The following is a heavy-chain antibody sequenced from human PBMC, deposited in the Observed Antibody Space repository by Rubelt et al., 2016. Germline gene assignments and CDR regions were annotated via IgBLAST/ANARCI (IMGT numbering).Heavy chain of an antibody. J-gene: IGHJ6*02. D-gene: IGHD5-24*01. CDR2: INHSGSA. Sequence: QVQLQQWGAGLLKPSETLSLTCAVFGGSFSGYYWTWIRQPPGKGLEWIGEINHSGSANYNLSLKSRLTISVDTSKNQFSLMLSSLTAADTAVYYCARDKLPRYGMDVWGQGTTVTVSS. CDR1: GGSFSGYY. V-gene: IGHV4-34*01. CDR3: ARDKLPRYGMDV.